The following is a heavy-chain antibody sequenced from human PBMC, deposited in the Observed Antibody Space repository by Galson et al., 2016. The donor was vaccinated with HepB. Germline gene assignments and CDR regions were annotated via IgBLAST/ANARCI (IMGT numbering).Heavy chain of an antibody. J-gene: IGHJ4*02. CDR3: APRPTYTSSFDY. D-gene: IGHD2-2*01. V-gene: IGHV2-5*02. CDR1: GFSLKSTGVG. CDR2: IFWDDDK. Sequence: PALVKPTQTLTLTCTFSGFSLKSTGVGVGWIRQPPGKALEWLALIFWDDDKHYSPSLKTRLSIAKDTSKNQVVLTLTNLDPLDTATYYCAPRPTYTSSFDYWGQGTLVTISS.